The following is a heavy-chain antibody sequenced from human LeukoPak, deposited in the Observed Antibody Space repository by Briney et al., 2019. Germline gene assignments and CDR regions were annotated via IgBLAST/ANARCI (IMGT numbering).Heavy chain of an antibody. Sequence: SETLSLTCTVSGGSISSSSYYWGWIRQPPGKGLEWIGSIYYSGSTYYNPSLKSRVTMSVDTSKNQFSLKLSSVTAADTAVYYCARQDGSGMDVWGQGTTVTVSS. CDR1: GGSISSSSYY. J-gene: IGHJ6*02. CDR3: ARQDGSGMDV. D-gene: IGHD3-10*01. V-gene: IGHV4-39*01. CDR2: IYYSGST.